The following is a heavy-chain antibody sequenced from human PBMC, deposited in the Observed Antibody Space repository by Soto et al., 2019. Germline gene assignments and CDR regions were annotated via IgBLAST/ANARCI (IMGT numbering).Heavy chain of an antibody. Sequence: PSEMLSLTCTVSGSYLSSYYWSWIRQPPGKGLEWIGYIYYSGSTNYNPSLKSRVTISVDTSKNQFSLKLSSVTAADTAVYYCAGPKIYYDILTGYGLDYWGQGTLVTVSS. CDR2: IYYSGST. J-gene: IGHJ4*02. V-gene: IGHV4-59*01. CDR1: GSYLSSYY. D-gene: IGHD3-9*01. CDR3: AGPKIYYDILTGYGLDY.